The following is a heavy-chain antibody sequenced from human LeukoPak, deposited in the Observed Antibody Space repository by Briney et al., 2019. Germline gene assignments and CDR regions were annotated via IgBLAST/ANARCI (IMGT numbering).Heavy chain of an antibody. CDR3: ARVRIPYSRSSLGY. V-gene: IGHV3-7*01. J-gene: IGHJ4*02. CDR2: IKQDGSEK. CDR1: GFTFSSYW. Sequence: GGSLRLSCAASGFTFSSYWMSWVRQAPGKGLEWVTNIKQDGSEKYYVDSVKGRFTISRDNAKNSLYLQMNSLRAEDTAVYYCARVRIPYSRSSLGYWGQGTLVTVSS. D-gene: IGHD6-6*01.